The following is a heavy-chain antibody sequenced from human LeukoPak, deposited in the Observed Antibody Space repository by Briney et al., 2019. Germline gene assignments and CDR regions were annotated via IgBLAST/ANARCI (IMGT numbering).Heavy chain of an antibody. CDR1: GFTFSSYG. Sequence: PGGSLRLSCAASGFTFSSYGMHWVRQAPGKGLEWVAVISYDGSNKYYADSVKGRFTISRDNSKNTLYLQMNSLRAEDTAVYYCAKAGRRRDYYGSGNHFDYWGQGTLVTVSS. J-gene: IGHJ4*02. D-gene: IGHD3-10*01. CDR2: ISYDGSNK. V-gene: IGHV3-30*18. CDR3: AKAGRRRDYYGSGNHFDY.